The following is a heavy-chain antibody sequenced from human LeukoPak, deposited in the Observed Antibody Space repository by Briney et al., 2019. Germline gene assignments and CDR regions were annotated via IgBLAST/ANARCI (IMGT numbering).Heavy chain of an antibody. J-gene: IGHJ4*02. Sequence: PSETLSLTCAVSGYSISSGYYWGWIRQPPRKGLEGIGSIYHSWGTYYNPSRKSRVTISVATSKNPFSLKLSTVTAADTAVYYCARHCSRYSNSASAATSLDYWGQGTLVTVSS. CDR1: GYSISSGYY. V-gene: IGHV4-38-2*01. D-gene: IGHD4-11*01. CDR3: ARHCSRYSNSASAATSLDY. CDR2: IYHSWGT.